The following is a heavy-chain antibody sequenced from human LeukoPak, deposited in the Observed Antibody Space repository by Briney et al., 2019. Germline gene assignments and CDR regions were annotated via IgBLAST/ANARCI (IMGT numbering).Heavy chain of an antibody. Sequence: ASVKVSCKASGYTFTGYYMHWVRQAPGQGLEWMGRINPNSGGTNYAQKFQGRVTMTRDTSISTAYTELSRLRSDDTAVYYCATPRGADWYFDLWGRGTLVTVSS. CDR2: INPNSGGT. J-gene: IGHJ2*01. CDR3: ATPRGADWYFDL. D-gene: IGHD3-10*01. CDR1: GYTFTGYY. V-gene: IGHV1-2*06.